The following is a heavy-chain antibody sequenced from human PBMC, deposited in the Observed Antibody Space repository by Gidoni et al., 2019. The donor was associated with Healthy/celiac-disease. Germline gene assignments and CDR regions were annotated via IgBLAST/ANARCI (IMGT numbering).Heavy chain of an antibody. CDR1: RLTSSSSA. V-gene: IGHV3-23*01. CDR3: AKDLGYSSGWLGVGAFDN. D-gene: IGHD6-19*01. J-gene: IGHJ3*02. Sequence: EVQLLESGGGLVQPGGSLRLTCAASRLTSSSSAMSWDRQDPGKGLEGVSAGSGREGSTYYADSMKGRYTISRDNSKNTLYLQMNGLRAEDTAVYYCAKDLGYSSGWLGVGAFDNWGRVTMITVSS. CDR2: GSGREGST.